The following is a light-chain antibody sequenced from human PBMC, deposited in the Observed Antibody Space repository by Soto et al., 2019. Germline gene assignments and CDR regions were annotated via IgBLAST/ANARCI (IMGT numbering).Light chain of an antibody. J-gene: IGKJ2*01. CDR1: QSLLYSNGYNY. CDR2: LGS. CDR3: MQALESRT. V-gene: IGKV2-28*01. Sequence: DIVMTQSPLSLPVTPGESASISCRSSQSLLYSNGYNYLDWYLQRPGQSPQLLIYLGSNRASGVPDRFSGSGSGTDFTLKITRVEAEDVGVYYCMQALESRTFGQGTKLAIK.